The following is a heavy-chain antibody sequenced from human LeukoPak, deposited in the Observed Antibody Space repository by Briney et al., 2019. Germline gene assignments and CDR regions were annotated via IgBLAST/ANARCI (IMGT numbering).Heavy chain of an antibody. CDR2: IYYSGST. CDR3: ARDLIAQGFNY. V-gene: IGHV4-59*11. D-gene: IGHD3-22*01. Sequence: SETLSLTCTVSGGSISSHYWSWIRQPPGKGLEWIGYIYYSGSTNYNPSLKSRVTISVDTSKNQFSLKLSSVTAADTAVYYCARDLIAQGFNYGGKGTLVTVSS. J-gene: IGHJ4*02. CDR1: GGSISSHY.